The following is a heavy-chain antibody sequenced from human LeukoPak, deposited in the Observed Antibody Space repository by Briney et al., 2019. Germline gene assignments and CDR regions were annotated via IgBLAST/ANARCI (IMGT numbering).Heavy chain of an antibody. V-gene: IGHV3-30*18. CDR2: ISYDGSNK. D-gene: IGHD2-2*01. J-gene: IGHJ6*04. Sequence: GGSLRLSCAASGFTFSSYGMHWVRQAPGKGLEWVAVISYDGSNKYYADSVKGRFTISRDNSKNTLYLQMNSLRAEDTAVYHCAKALQESPAPLLWYYYYYYGMDVWGKGTTVTVSS. CDR1: GFTFSSYG. CDR3: AKALQESPAPLLWYYYYYYGMDV.